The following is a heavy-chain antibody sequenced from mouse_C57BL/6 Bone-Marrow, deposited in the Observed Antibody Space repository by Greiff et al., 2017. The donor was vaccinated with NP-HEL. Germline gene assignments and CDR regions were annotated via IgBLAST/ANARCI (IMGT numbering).Heavy chain of an antibody. V-gene: IGHV14-4*01. CDR3: TTKATGRATHYFGD. J-gene: IGHJ2*01. Sequence: EVQLQQSGAELVRPGASVKLSCTASGFNIKDDYMHWVKQRPEQGLEWIGWIDPENGDTEYASKFQGKATITADPSSNTAYLQLSSLTSADTAVDYCTTKATGRATHYFGDWGKGTTLTVAS. CDR1: GFNIKDDY. CDR2: IDPENGDT. D-gene: IGHD1-1*01.